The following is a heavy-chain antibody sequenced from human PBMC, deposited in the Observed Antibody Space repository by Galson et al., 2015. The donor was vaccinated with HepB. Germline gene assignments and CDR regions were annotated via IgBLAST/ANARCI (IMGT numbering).Heavy chain of an antibody. CDR3: AKDGYYDDDSGSEGYFDY. V-gene: IGHV3-23*01. CDR1: GFTFSGYG. D-gene: IGHD3-22*01. Sequence: SLRLSCAASGFTFSGYGLSWVRQGPGKGLEWVSGISGSDGSTYYADSVKGRFTISRDTSKNTLYLQMNSLRAEDTAVDNCAKDGYYDDDSGSEGYFDYWGQGTLVTVSS. CDR2: ISGSDGST. J-gene: IGHJ4*02.